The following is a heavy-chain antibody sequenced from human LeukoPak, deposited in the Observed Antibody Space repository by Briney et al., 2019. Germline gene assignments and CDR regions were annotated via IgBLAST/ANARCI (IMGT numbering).Heavy chain of an antibody. CDR2: IYHSGST. Sequence: SETLSLTCAVSGGSISSGGYSWSWIRQPPGKGLEWIGYIYHSGSTYCNPSLKSRVTISVDRSKNQFSLKLGSVTAADTAVYYCARGSLSSARRGSYYFDYWGQGTLVTVSS. CDR3: ARGSLSSARRGSYYFDY. D-gene: IGHD2-2*01. J-gene: IGHJ4*02. V-gene: IGHV4-30-2*01. CDR1: GGSISSGGYS.